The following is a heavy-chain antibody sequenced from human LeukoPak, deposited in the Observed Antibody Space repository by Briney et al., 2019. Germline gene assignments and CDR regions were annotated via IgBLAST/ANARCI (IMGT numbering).Heavy chain of an antibody. D-gene: IGHD3-10*01. CDR3: AKSDYYGSGVYGKFDY. CDR2: MSGNGGST. J-gene: IGHJ4*02. V-gene: IGHV3-23*01. Sequence: GGSLRLSCAASGFTFSAFAMSWVRQAPGKGLEWVSAMSGNGGSTHYADSVKGRFTISRDNSKNTLYLQMNSLRAEDTAVFYCAKSDYYGSGVYGKFDYWGQGTLVTVSS. CDR1: GFTFSAFA.